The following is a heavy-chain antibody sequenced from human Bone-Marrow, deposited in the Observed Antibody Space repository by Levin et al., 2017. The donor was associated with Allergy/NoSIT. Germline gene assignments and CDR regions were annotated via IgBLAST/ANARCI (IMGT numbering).Heavy chain of an antibody. CDR3: ARDQLYNLNDRYHCFYMDV. V-gene: IGHV3-48*01. J-gene: IGHJ6*03. Sequence: GGSLRLSCAVSGFTFSSYHMSWVRQAPGKGLEWIAFISSGSSTLFYSDSVKGRFTISRDDAKNALFQQMHTLTAEDAAVYYRARDQLYNLNDRYHCFYMDVWGKGTTVTVSS. CDR2: ISSGSSTL. CDR1: GFTFSSYH. D-gene: IGHD1-1*01.